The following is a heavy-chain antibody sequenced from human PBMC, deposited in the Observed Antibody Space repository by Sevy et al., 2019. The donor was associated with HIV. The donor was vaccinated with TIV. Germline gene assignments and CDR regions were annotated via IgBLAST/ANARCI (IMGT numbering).Heavy chain of an antibody. CDR2: ISYDGTIK. D-gene: IGHD3-22*01. V-gene: IGHV3-30*19. CDR3: ARNPNYSDDSSGSVHDAFDI. J-gene: IGHJ3*02. Sequence: GGSLRLSCAASGFTFSSYGMHWVRQAPGKGLEWVTIISYDGTIKYYAESVKGRFTISRDNSKNTLYLQMNSLSTDDTAVYYCARNPNYSDDSSGSVHDAFDIWGQGTTVTVSS. CDR1: GFTFSSYG.